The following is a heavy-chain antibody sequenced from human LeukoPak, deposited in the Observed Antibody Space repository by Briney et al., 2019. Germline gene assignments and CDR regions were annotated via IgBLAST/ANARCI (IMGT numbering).Heavy chain of an antibody. CDR2: IYYSGST. Sequence: SETLSLTCTVSGGSMCSYHWIWIRQPPGKGLEWIGYIYYSGSTNYNPSLKSRVTISVDTSKNQFSLKLSSVTAADTAVYYCARATPYSSSSDYYYYGMDVWGQGTTVTVSS. V-gene: IGHV4-59*08. J-gene: IGHJ6*02. D-gene: IGHD6-6*01. CDR1: GGSMCSYH. CDR3: ARATPYSSSSDYYYYGMDV.